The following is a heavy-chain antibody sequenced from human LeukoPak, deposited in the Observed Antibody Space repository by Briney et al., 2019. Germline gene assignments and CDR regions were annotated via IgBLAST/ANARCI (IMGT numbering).Heavy chain of an antibody. CDR3: AKDLRRIVATISGNWFDP. V-gene: IGHV3-30*02. Sequence: GGSLRLSCAASGFTFSSYGMHWVRQAPGKGLEWVAFIRYDGSNKYYADSVKGRFTISRDNSKNTLYLQMNGLRAEDTAVYYCAKDLRRIVATISGNWFDPWGQGTLVTVSS. D-gene: IGHD5-12*01. J-gene: IGHJ5*02. CDR2: IRYDGSNK. CDR1: GFTFSSYG.